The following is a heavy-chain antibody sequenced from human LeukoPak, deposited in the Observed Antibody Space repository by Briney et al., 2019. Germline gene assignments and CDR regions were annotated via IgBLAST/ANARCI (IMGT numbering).Heavy chain of an antibody. CDR1: GFTVSSNY. Sequence: PGGSLRLSCAASGFTVSSNYMSWVRQAPGKGLEWVSVIYSGGSTYYADSVKGRFTISRDNSKNTLYLQMNSLRAEDTAVYYCARVGAAAGTRDAFDIWGQGTMVTVSS. J-gene: IGHJ3*02. V-gene: IGHV3-53*01. CDR3: ARVGAAAGTRDAFDI. D-gene: IGHD6-13*01. CDR2: IYSGGST.